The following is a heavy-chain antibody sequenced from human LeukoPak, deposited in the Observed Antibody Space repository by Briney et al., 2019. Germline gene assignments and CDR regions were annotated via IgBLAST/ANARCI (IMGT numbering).Heavy chain of an antibody. CDR1: GGSFSGYY. CDR2: INHSGST. V-gene: IGHV4-34*01. D-gene: IGHD3-3*01. Sequence: SETLSLTCAVYGGSFSGYYWSWIRQPPGKGLEWIGEINHSGSTNYNPSLKSRVTMSVDTSTNQFSLKLRSVTAADTAVYYCARKSNRGYYDFLSGYYPLEYLGQGTLVTGSS. J-gene: IGHJ4*02. CDR3: ARKSNRGYYDFLSGYYPLEY.